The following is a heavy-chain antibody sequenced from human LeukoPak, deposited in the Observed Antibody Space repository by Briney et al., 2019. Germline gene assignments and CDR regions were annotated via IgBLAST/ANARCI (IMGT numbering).Heavy chain of an antibody. CDR3: ASCRPLGSSYIIDH. CDR2: IYSAGGT. V-gene: IGHV3-66*01. D-gene: IGHD5-18*01. CDR1: GYIIISSNY. Sequence: PGGSLSLSCISGYIIISSNYRSLLRQAPGKGLEWVSVIYSAGGTYYADSVKGRFTISRDNYKNTLYLQMNSLGAEDTAVYYCASCRPLGSSYIIDHWGQGTLVTVSS. J-gene: IGHJ4*02.